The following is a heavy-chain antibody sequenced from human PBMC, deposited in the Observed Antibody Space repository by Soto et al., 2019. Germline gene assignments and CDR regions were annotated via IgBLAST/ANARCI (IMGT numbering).Heavy chain of an antibody. CDR1: GFTFSSYS. V-gene: IGHV3-21*01. J-gene: IGHJ4*02. D-gene: IGHD5-18*01. CDR3: ARDVLADTAMGRDPGAFDY. CDR2: ISSSSSYI. Sequence: GGSLRLSCAASGFTFSSYSMNWVRQAPGKGLEWVSSISSSSSYIYYADSVKGRFTISRDNAKNSLYLQMNSLRAEDTAVYYCARDVLADTAMGRDPGAFDYWGQGTLVTVSS.